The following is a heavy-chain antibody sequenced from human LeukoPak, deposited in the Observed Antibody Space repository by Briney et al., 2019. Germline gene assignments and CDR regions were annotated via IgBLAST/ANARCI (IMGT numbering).Heavy chain of an antibody. J-gene: IGHJ6*03. CDR1: GYSFSSYW. V-gene: IGHV5-51*01. CDR2: IHPGDSDT. CDR3: ARRRDGYNYLNYYYYMDV. D-gene: IGHD5-24*01. Sequence: GESLKISCKGSGYSFSSYWIGWVRQMPGKGLEWMGIIHPGDSDTRYSPSFQGQVTISADKSISTAYLQWSSLKASDTAMYYCARRRDGYNYLNYYYYMDVWSKGTTVTVSS.